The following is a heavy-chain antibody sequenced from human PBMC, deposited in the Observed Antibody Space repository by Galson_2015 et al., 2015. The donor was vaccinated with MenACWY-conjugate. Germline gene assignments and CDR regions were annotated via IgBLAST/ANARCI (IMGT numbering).Heavy chain of an antibody. CDR1: GYTFTNYA. CDR2: INAGNGNT. Sequence: SVKVSCKASGYTFTNYAMHWVRQAPGQGLEWMGWINAGNGNTKYSQKFQGRVTITKDTSASTAYMELSSLRSEDTAVYYCARGEITIFGVLIIGWFDPWGQGTLVTVSS. CDR3: ARGEITIFGVLIIGWFDP. J-gene: IGHJ5*02. D-gene: IGHD3-3*01. V-gene: IGHV1-3*01.